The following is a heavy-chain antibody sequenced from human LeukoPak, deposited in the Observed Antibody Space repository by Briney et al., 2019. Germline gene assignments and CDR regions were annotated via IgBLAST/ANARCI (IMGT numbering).Heavy chain of an antibody. D-gene: IGHD6-13*01. CDR3: ARDRVGQQLVGRNYYYYYMDV. J-gene: IGHJ6*03. V-gene: IGHV4-59*01. Sequence: SETLSLTCTVSGGYISSYSWSWIRQPPGKGLEWIGYIYYSGSTNYNPSVKSRVTISVDTSKNQFSLKLRSVTAADTAVYYCARDRVGQQLVGRNYYYYYMDVWGKGTTVTISS. CDR2: IYYSGST. CDR1: GGYISSYS.